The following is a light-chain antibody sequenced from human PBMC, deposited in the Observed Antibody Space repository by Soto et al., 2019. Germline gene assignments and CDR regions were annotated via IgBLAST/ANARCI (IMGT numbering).Light chain of an antibody. CDR2: DAS. CDR1: QTVRNNY. Sequence: EFVLTQSPGTLSLSPLEIATLSFMASQTVRNNYLAWYQQKPGQAPKLLIYDASSRATGIPDRFSGGGSGTDFILTISRLEPEDFAVYYCQQFSSYPLTFGGGTKVDIK. J-gene: IGKJ4*01. V-gene: IGKV3-20*01. CDR3: QQFSSYPLT.